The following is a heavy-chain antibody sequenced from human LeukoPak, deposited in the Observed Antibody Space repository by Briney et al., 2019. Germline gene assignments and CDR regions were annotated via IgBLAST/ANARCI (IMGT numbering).Heavy chain of an antibody. Sequence: PGGSLRLSCVASGFPFSSYWMTWVRQAPGKGLEWVSSISGSGGSTYYADSVKGRFTISRDNSKNTLYLQMNSLRAEDTAVYYCAKSGYSSSWNFQHWGQGTLVTVSS. J-gene: IGHJ1*01. V-gene: IGHV3-23*01. CDR1: GFPFSSYW. CDR3: AKSGYSSSWNFQH. CDR2: ISGSGGST. D-gene: IGHD6-13*01.